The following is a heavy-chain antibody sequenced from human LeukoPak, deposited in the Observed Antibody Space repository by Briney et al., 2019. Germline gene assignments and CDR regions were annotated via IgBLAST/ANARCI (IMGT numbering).Heavy chain of an antibody. CDR2: INPNSGGT. J-gene: IGHJ6*02. D-gene: IGHD2-15*01. Sequence: ASVKVSCKASGYTXTGYYMHWVRQAPGQGLEWMGWINPNSGGTNYAQKFQGRVTMTGDTSISTAYMELSRLRSDDTAVYYCARSAHDIVVVVAATQYGMDVWGQGTTVTVSS. V-gene: IGHV1-2*02. CDR1: GYTXTGYY. CDR3: ARSAHDIVVVVAATQYGMDV.